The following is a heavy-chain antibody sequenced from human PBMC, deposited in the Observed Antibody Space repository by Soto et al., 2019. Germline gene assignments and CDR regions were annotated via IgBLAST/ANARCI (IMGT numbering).Heavy chain of an antibody. CDR1: GFSFENYG. J-gene: IGHJ6*02. V-gene: IGHV3-33*06. CDR3: ANLWGDGYNLGQDYNGMDV. CDR2: IWYDGSLQ. Sequence: QVQMVESGGGVVQPRRSLRLSCVASGFSFENYGMHWVRQAPGRGLEWVAIIWYDGSLQYYAAAVKGRFTISRDNSKNTLYLEMNSLRAEDTAVYYCANLWGDGYNLGQDYNGMDVWGQGTTVIVSS. D-gene: IGHD5-12*01.